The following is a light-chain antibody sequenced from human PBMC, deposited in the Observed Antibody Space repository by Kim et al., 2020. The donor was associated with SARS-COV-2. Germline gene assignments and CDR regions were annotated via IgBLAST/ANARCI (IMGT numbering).Light chain of an antibody. CDR3: SSYAGSNSFVV. CDR2: EVN. Sequence: QSALTQLPSASGSPGQSVAISCTGTSSDVGGYDYVSWYQQHPGKAPKLMIYEVNKRPSGVPDRFSGSKSGNTASLTVSGLQAEDEADYYCSSYAGSNSFVVFGGGTKLTV. V-gene: IGLV2-8*01. CDR1: SSDVGGYDY. J-gene: IGLJ2*01.